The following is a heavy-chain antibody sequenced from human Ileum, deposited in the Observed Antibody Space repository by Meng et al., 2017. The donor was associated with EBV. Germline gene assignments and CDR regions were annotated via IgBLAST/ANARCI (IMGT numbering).Heavy chain of an antibody. V-gene: IGHV1-3*01. J-gene: IGHJ4*02. CDR1: GYKFDDYT. CDR3: AREEGGRFDS. CDR2: INPGIGST. Sequence: QVQLVQSGADMKKPGASVEISCKASGYKFDDYTIQWLRQAPGQRLEWLGWINPGIGSTYDSKTIRGRLTITMDTSASTVYMRLTSLTSEDTAVYYCAREEGGRFDSWGQRTLVTVSS. D-gene: IGHD2-15*01.